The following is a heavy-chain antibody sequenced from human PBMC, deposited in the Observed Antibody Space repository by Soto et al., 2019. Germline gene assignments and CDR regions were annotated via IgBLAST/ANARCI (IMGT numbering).Heavy chain of an antibody. CDR2: IWHDGNNK. D-gene: IGHD1-26*01. J-gene: IGHJ6*02. V-gene: IGHV3-33*01. CDR1: GLSLSNYG. Sequence: LRVSFAAAGLSLSNYGMPWVRQAPGKGLEWVAIIWHDGNNKSYADSVRGRFIISRDNSKNRLYLQMNILRAEDTAVYYCERDLVGASDSYGLDVWGQGTPVTVSS. CDR3: ERDLVGASDSYGLDV.